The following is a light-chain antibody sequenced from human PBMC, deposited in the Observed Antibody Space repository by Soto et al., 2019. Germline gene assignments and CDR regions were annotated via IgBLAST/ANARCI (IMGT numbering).Light chain of an antibody. CDR1: QPISSW. J-gene: IGKJ1*01. CDR2: DAS. V-gene: IGKV1-5*01. Sequence: DIQMTQSPPTLSASVGDRVTITCRASQPISSWLAWYHQKPGKAPKLLIYDASNLESGVPSRFSGSGSGTEFTLTISSLQPEDFGIYYCQQYENYWTFGQGTKVEIK. CDR3: QQYENYWT.